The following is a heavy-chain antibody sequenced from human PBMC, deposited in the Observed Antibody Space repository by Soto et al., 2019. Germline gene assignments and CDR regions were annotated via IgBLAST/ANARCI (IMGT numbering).Heavy chain of an antibody. V-gene: IGHV3-21*01. J-gene: IGHJ6*02. CDR3: ARDPSPYDFWSGSKRPYGLGV. CDR1: GFTFSSYI. D-gene: IGHD3-3*01. CDR2: ISTSSSYK. Sequence: PGGSLRLSCAASGFTFSSYIINWVRQAPGRGLEWVSSISTSSSYKYYADSVKGRFTISRDNAKNSLYLQMNSLRAEDTAVYYCARDPSPYDFWSGSKRPYGLGVWGQGTTVTVSS.